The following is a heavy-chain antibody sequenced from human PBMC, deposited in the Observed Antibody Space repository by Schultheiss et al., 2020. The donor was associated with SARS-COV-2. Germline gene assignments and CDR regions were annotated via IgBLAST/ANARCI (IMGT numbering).Heavy chain of an antibody. CDR3: ARERAKCWFDP. Sequence: GGSLRLSCAASGFTFSSYAMSWVRQAPGKGLEWVSAVSGSGDSTKFADSVRGRFTISRDNSKNTVYLQMNSLRVEDAALYYCARERAKCWFDPWGQGTLVTVSS. V-gene: IGHV3-23*01. J-gene: IGHJ5*02. CDR2: VSGSGDST. CDR1: GFTFSSYA.